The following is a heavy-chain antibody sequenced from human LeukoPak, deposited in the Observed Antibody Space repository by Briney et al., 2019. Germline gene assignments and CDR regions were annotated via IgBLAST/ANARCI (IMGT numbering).Heavy chain of an antibody. D-gene: IGHD2-21*02. CDR3: ARDLYCGGDCYGI. CDR2: ISYDGYNK. V-gene: IGHV3-30-3*01. J-gene: IGHJ3*02. CDR1: GFTFRSHA. Sequence: GRSLRLSCGVSGFTFRSHAMHWVRQAPGKGLEWVALISYDGYNKYYADSVKGRFTISRDNSENTLYLQMNSLRAEDTAVYYCARDLYCGGDCYGIWGQGTMVTVSS.